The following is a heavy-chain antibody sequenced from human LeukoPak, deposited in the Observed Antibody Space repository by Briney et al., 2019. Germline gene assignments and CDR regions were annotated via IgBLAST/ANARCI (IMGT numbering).Heavy chain of an antibody. J-gene: IGHJ4*02. CDR2: ISYDGGNK. D-gene: IGHD1-26*01. V-gene: IGHV3-30*18. CDR1: GFTFSSYG. Sequence: PGRSLRLSCAASGFTFSSYGMHWVRQAPGKGLEWVAIISYDGGNKYYADSVKGRFTISRDNPKNTLYLQMNSLRAEDTAVYYCAKEMYSGSYIFDFWGQGTLVTVSS. CDR3: AKEMYSGSYIFDF.